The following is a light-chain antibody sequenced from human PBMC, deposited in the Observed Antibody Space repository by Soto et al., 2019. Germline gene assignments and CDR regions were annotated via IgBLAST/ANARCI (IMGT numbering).Light chain of an antibody. CDR3: QQYGSSPPSST. V-gene: IGKV3-20*01. CDR1: QRVSRGY. Sequence: EVVLTQSPGTLSLSPGERATLSCRASQRVSRGYLAWYQQKPGQAPRLLIYGASSRATGIPDRFSGRGSGTDFTLTISRLEPEDFAVYYCQQYGSSPPSSTFGQGTRLEIK. CDR2: GAS. J-gene: IGKJ5*01.